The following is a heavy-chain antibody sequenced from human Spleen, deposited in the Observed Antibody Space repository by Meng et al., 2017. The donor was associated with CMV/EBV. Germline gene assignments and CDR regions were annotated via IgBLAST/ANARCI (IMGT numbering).Heavy chain of an antibody. CDR1: GFTFSSYS. D-gene: IGHD3-10*01. CDR2: ISGSGGGT. V-gene: IGHV3-23*01. Sequence: GESLKISCAASGFTFSSYSMNWVRQAPGKGLEWVSAISGSGGGTYYADSVKGRFTISRDNSKNTLYLQMNSLRAEDTAVYYCAKGLTSGSYYMYSWGQGTLVTVSS. J-gene: IGHJ4*02. CDR3: AKGLTSGSYYMYS.